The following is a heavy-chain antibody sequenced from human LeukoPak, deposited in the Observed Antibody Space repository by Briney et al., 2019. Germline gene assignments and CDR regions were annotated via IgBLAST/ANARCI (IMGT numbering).Heavy chain of an antibody. Sequence: SETLSLTCAVSGYSITSGYYWGWIRQPPGKGLEWIGSIYHSGSTYYNPSLKSRVTISVITSKNPFSPKLTSVTAADTAVYYCAGGDTADAFDIWGQGTMVTVSS. CDR1: GYSITSGYY. V-gene: IGHV4-38-2*01. J-gene: IGHJ3*02. CDR3: AGGDTADAFDI. D-gene: IGHD3-10*01. CDR2: IYHSGST.